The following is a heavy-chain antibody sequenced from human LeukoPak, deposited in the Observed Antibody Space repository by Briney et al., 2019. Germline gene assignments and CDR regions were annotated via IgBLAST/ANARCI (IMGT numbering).Heavy chain of an antibody. D-gene: IGHD1-26*01. J-gene: IGHJ4*02. V-gene: IGHV5-51*01. CDR2: IYPGDCDN. CDR3: ALSGSYYQLNFDY. CDR1: GYSFNSYW. Sequence: GESLKISCKGSGYSFNSYWIGWVRQMPGKGVEWMGFIYPGDCDNRYSPSFQGQVTISADKSISTAYLQWSSLKASDTAMYYCALSGSYYQLNFDYWGQGTLVTVSS.